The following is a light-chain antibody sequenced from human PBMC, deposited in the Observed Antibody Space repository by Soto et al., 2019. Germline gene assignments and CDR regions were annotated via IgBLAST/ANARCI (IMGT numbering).Light chain of an antibody. CDR3: QPYSSWPFT. CDR2: DAS. CDR1: QSVNNN. J-gene: IGKJ3*01. Sequence: EIVMTQSPATLSVSPGERATLSCRASQSVNNNLAWYPQKPCQTPRLLIYDASNRATGIPVTFSGSGSGPGFTLAISSLQSEPLAVYYCQPYSSWPFTFGPGTKVDIK. V-gene: IGKV3-15*01.